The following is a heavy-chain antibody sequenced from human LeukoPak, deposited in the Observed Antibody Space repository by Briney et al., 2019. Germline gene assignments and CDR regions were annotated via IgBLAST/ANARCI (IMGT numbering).Heavy chain of an antibody. D-gene: IGHD5-18*01. V-gene: IGHV4-39*07. CDR2: IYYSGST. Sequence: SETLSLTCTVSGGSISSSSYYWGWIRQPPGKGLEWIGSIYYSGSTYYNPSLKSRVTISVDMSKNQFSMKLSSVTAADTAVYYCARPSGQLWSTDAFDIWGQGTMVTVSS. CDR3: ARPSGQLWSTDAFDI. CDR1: GGSISSSSYY. J-gene: IGHJ3*02.